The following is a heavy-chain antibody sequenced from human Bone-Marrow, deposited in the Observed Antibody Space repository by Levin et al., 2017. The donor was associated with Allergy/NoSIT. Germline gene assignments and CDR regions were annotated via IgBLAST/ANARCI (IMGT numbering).Heavy chain of an antibody. CDR3: ARRIAAAGTPLAY. D-gene: IGHD6-13*01. Sequence: EASVKVSCKASGYTFTSYDINWVRQATGQGLEWMGWMNPNSGNTGYAQNFQGRVTMTRNTSISTAYMELSSLRSEDTAMYYCARRIAAAGTPLAYWGQGALVTVSS. CDR1: GYTFTSYD. J-gene: IGHJ4*02. CDR2: MNPNSGNT. V-gene: IGHV1-8*01.